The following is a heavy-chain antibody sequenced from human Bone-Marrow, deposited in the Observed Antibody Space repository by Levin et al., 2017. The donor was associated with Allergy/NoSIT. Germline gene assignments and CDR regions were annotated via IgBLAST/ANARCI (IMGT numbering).Heavy chain of an antibody. D-gene: IGHD4-23*01. J-gene: IGHJ4*02. V-gene: IGHV3-74*01. CDR1: GFTFSTSW. CDR2: INGDGRTI. CDR3: AKAGNFRLDY. Sequence: PGGSLRLSCTGSGFTFSTSWIHWVRQVPGEGLTWVSRINGDGRTINYGDSVKGRFTVSRDNAKNTVYLQINSLRAEDTAVYYCAKAGNFRLDYWGQGTLVTVSS.